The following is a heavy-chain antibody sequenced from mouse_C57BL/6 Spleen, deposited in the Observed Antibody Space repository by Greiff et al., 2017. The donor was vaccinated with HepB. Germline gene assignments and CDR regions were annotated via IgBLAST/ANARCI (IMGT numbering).Heavy chain of an antibody. D-gene: IGHD4-1*01. V-gene: IGHV5-6*01. CDR1: GFTFSSYG. J-gene: IGHJ2*01. Sequence: EVHLVESGGDLVKPGGSLKLSCAASGFTFSSYGMSWVRQTPDKRLEWVATISSDGSYTYYPDSVKGRFTISRDNAKNTLYLQMSSLKSEDTAMYYCARHETLGDYWGQGTTLTVSS. CDR2: ISSDGSYT. CDR3: ARHETLGDY.